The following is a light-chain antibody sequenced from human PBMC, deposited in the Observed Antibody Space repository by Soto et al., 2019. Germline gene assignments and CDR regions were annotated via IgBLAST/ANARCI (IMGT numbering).Light chain of an antibody. CDR1: SSDVGGYNE. V-gene: IGLV2-14*03. Sequence: QSALTQPASVSGSPGQSTTISCTGTSSDVGGYNEVSWYQQRPGKAPKLMIYDVSNRPSGVSNRFSASKSVNTASLTISGLQAEDEAYYYCGSHAAGSTLIFGGGTKLTVL. CDR2: DVS. J-gene: IGLJ2*01. CDR3: GSHAAGSTLI.